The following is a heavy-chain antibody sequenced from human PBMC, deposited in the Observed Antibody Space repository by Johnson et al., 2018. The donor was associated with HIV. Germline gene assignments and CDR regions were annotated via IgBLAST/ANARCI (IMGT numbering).Heavy chain of an antibody. J-gene: IGHJ3*02. Sequence: QVQLVESGGGLVQPGRSLRLSCAASGFTFSSYAMHWVRQAPGKGPEWVAVISYDGSNKYYADSVKGRFTISRDNSKNTLYLQMNSLRAEDTAVYYCAREATYYDYVWGSYAFDIWGQGTMVTVSS. CDR3: AREATYYDYVWGSYAFDI. CDR2: ISYDGSNK. V-gene: IGHV3-30*04. D-gene: IGHD3-16*01. CDR1: GFTFSSYA.